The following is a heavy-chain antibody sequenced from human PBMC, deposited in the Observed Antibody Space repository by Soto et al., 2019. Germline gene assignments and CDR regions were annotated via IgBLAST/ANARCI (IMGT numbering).Heavy chain of an antibody. CDR1: GASISSESYY. D-gene: IGHD5-12*01. Sequence: QVQLQESGPGLVKPSETLSLTCAVSGASISSESYYWSWIRQSPGKGLEWLGYIYYTGMTNYNPSLESRVAISIDASNNHVSLRVRSVTAADTAKYYCVRGGSGYPLDYWGQGILVIVSS. V-gene: IGHV4-61*03. CDR2: IYYTGMT. J-gene: IGHJ4*02. CDR3: VRGGSGYPLDY.